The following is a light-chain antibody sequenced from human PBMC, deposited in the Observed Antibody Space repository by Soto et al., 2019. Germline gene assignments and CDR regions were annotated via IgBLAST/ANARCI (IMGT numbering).Light chain of an antibody. J-gene: IGKJ1*01. CDR1: QSISSW. CDR2: DAS. Sequence: DIQMTQSPSTLSASVGDRVTITCRASQSISSWLAWYQQKPGKAPKLLIYDASCLESGVPSRFSGSGSGTEFTLTISSLQPDDFATYYCQQYNSYSWTFGQGTKV. CDR3: QQYNSYSWT. V-gene: IGKV1-5*01.